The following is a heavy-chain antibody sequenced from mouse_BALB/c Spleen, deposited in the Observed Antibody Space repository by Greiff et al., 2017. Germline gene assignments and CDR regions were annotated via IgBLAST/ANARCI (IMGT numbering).Heavy chain of an antibody. V-gene: IGHV1-14*01. Sequence: EVQLQQPGAELVKPGASVKMSCKASGYTFTSYVMHWVKQKPGQGLEWIGYINPYNDGTKYNEKFKGKATLTSDKSSSTAYMELSSLTSEDSAVYYCAREGVHYPYAMDYWGQGTSVTVSS. CDR2: INPYNDGT. D-gene: IGHD1-2*01. CDR1: GYTFTSYV. J-gene: IGHJ4*01. CDR3: AREGVHYPYAMDY.